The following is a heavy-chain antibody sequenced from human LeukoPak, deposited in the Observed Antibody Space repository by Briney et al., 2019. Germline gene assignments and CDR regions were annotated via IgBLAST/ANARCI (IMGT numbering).Heavy chain of an antibody. V-gene: IGHV1-18*01. CDR2: ISAYNGNT. CDR1: GYTFTSYG. D-gene: IGHD4-23*01. CDR3: AIGGRVTATGVWFDP. Sequence: ASVKVSYKASGYTFTSYGINWMRQAPGQGLEWMGWISAYNGNTDYAQRLQGRVTMTTDTSTSTAYMELRSLRSDDTAVYYCAIGGRVTATGVWFDPCGQGTLVTVSS. J-gene: IGHJ5*02.